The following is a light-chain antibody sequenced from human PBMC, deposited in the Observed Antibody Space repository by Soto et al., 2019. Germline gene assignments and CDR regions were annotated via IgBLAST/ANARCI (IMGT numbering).Light chain of an antibody. CDR3: QQYGSLPRT. CDR1: QSVSSSY. Sequence: EIVLTQSPGTLSLSPGERATLSCRASQSVSSSYLAWYQQKPGQAPRLLIYGASSRATGIPDRFSGSGFGTDFTLTISRLEPEDFAVYYCQQYGSLPRTFGQGTEVEIK. V-gene: IGKV3-20*01. J-gene: IGKJ1*01. CDR2: GAS.